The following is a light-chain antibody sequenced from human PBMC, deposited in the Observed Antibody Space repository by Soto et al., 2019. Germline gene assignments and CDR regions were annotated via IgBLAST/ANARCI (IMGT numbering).Light chain of an antibody. Sequence: VMTQSPATLSVSRGGRTTLSCRASERIYSAYLGWYQQKPGHAPRIVIYGTSSRATGIPDRFSGSGSGTDLTLTISRLEPEDFAVYYCQKYGNSPITCGQGTRLEIK. CDR2: GTS. J-gene: IGKJ5*01. V-gene: IGKV3-20*01. CDR1: ERIYSAY. CDR3: QKYGNSPIT.